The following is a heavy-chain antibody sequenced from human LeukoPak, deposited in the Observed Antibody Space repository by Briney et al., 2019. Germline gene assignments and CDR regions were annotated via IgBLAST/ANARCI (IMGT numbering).Heavy chain of an antibody. CDR2: ISSSGSTI. V-gene: IGHV3-11*01. CDR3: ARDMIVGHDAFDI. D-gene: IGHD3-22*01. Sequence: GGSLRLSCAASGFTFSDYYMSWIRQAPGKGLEWVSYISSSGSTIYYADSVKGRFTISRDNAKNSLYLQMNSLRAEDTAVYYCARDMIVGHDAFDIWGQGTMVTVSS. CDR1: GFTFSDYY. J-gene: IGHJ3*02.